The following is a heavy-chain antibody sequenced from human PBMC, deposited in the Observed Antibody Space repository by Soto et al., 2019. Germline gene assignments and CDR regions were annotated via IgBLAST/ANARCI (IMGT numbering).Heavy chain of an antibody. D-gene: IGHD1-1*01. J-gene: IGHJ4*02. Sequence: QVQLQESGPGLVKPSQTLSLTCTVSGGSISSGGTGSYWTWIRQLPGKGLEWIGYIYYTGNTYYNPSLKSRPTISIDTSENQFSLKLTSVPAADTAVYFCASGHDAYKVRYWGQGTLVTVSS. CDR3: ASGHDAYKVRY. CDR2: IYYTGNT. CDR1: GGSISSGGTGSY. V-gene: IGHV4-31*03.